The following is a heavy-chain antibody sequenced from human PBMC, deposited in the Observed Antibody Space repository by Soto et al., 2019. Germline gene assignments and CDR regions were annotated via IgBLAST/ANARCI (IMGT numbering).Heavy chain of an antibody. V-gene: IGHV2-5*02. J-gene: IGHJ4*02. CDR1: GFSLSTSKVG. Sequence: QITLKESGPTLVNPTQTLTLTCTFCGFSLSTSKVGVGWIRQPPGKALEWLVFIYWDDDKRYSPSLKSRLTITKDTSKNQVVLTMSNMNPVDTATYYCARTEGSTVTYYFDYWGQGTLVTASS. D-gene: IGHD4-17*01. CDR2: IYWDDDK. CDR3: ARTEGSTVTYYFDY.